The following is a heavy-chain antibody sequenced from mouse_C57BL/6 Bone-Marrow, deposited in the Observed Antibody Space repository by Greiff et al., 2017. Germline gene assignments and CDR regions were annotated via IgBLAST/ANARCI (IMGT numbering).Heavy chain of an antibody. CDR1: GYTFTSYW. V-gene: IGHV1-5*01. Sequence: VQLQQSGPVLARPGASVKMSCKASGYTFTSYWMHWVNQRPGQGLEWIGAIYPGNSGTSYNQKFKGKAKLTADTTDSTAYMELSSLTNEDSAVYYCTKGSNGYAMDYWGQGTSVTVSS. CDR2: IYPGNSGT. J-gene: IGHJ4*01. CDR3: TKGSNGYAMDY.